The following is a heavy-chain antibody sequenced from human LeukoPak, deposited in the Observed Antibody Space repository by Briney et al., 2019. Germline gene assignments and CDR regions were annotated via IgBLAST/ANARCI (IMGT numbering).Heavy chain of an antibody. CDR2: IWRGGNYK. D-gene: IGHD6-19*01. Sequence: GGSLRLSCSASGFNFETHAMHWVRQAPGKGLEGVAMIWRGGNYKFYADSVKGRFTILRDDSRSALYLLMDSLRVDDTAVYYCVTDPPAGGWAFWSWGQGVLVTVSS. CDR1: GFNFETHA. J-gene: IGHJ5*02. V-gene: IGHV3-33*01. CDR3: VTDPPAGGWAFWS.